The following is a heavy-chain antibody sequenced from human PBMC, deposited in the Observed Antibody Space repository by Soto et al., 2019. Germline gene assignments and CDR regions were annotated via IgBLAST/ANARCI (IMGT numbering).Heavy chain of an antibody. CDR1: GGSISSGDYY. J-gene: IGHJ5*02. CDR2: IYYSGST. CDR3: ARGRWGSSSSWFDP. Sequence: QVQLQESGPGLVKPSQTLSLTCTVSGGSISSGDYYWSWIRQPPGKALEWIGYIYYSGSTYYNPSLKSRVTISVDTSKNQCTLKLSSVTAADTAVYYCARGRWGSSSSWFDPWGQGTLVTVSS. V-gene: IGHV4-30-4*01. D-gene: IGHD6-6*01.